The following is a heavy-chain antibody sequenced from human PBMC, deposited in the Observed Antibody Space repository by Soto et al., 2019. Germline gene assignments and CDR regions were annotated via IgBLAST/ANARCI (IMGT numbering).Heavy chain of an antibody. CDR3: ARGGHVVVVTAASDS. J-gene: IGHJ5*01. CDR2: VNPSGGHT. Sequence: ASVKVSCKASGDTFTNYYIHWVRQAPGQGLEWMGTVNPSGGHTTYSQNFLGRVTMTRDTSTSTLYMELTSLTSDDTAVYYCARGGHVVVVTAASDSRGHAPPVTVS. V-gene: IGHV1-46*01. CDR1: GDTFTNYY. D-gene: IGHD2-21*02.